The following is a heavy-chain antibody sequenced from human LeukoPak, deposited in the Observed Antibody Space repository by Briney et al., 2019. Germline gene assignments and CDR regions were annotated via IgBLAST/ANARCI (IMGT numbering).Heavy chain of an antibody. D-gene: IGHD5-18*01. J-gene: IGHJ4*02. CDR1: GGTFSSYA. V-gene: IGHV1-69*13. Sequence: ASVKVSCKASGGTFSSYAISWVRQAPGQGLEWMGGIILIFGTANYAQKFQGRVTITADESTSTAYMELSSLRSEDTAAYYCARGDGYSSPLDYWGQGTLVTVSS. CDR3: ARGDGYSSPLDY. CDR2: IILIFGTA.